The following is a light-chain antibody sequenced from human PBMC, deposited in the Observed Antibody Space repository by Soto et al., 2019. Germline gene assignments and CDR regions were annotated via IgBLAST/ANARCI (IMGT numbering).Light chain of an antibody. CDR2: GNS. Sequence: QSVLTQPHSVSGAPGQRVTISCTGSSSNIGAGYDVHWYQQLPGTAPKLLIYGNSNRPSGVPDRFSGSKSGTSASLAITGLHAEDEADYSCQAYNSSLSGSGFGTGTKLTVL. CDR3: QAYNSSLSGSG. J-gene: IGLJ1*01. V-gene: IGLV1-40*01. CDR1: SSNIGAGYD.